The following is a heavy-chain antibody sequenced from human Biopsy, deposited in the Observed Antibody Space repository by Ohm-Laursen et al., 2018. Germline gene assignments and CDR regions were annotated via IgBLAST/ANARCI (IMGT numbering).Heavy chain of an antibody. CDR2: ISVYNGNT. D-gene: IGHD1-26*01. CDR3: ARDVVGRGASFFDF. CDR1: GYTFGNYG. Sequence: SVKVSCKISGYTFGNYGISWVRQAPGQGLERMGWISVYNGNTDYPHKFQGRVTLTTDTSTSTAYMELRSLTSDDTAIYYCARDVVGRGASFFDFWGQGTSVTVSS. J-gene: IGHJ4*02. V-gene: IGHV1-18*01.